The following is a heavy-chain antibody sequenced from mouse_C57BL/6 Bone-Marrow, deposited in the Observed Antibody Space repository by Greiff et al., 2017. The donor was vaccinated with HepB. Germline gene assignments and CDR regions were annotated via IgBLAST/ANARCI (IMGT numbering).Heavy chain of an antibody. CDR2: INPGSGGT. V-gene: IGHV1-54*01. CDR1: GYAFTNYL. CDR3: ARCGNYDFDY. Sequence: LVESGAELVRPGTSVKVSCKASGYAFTNYLIEWVKQRPGQGLEWIGVINPGSGGTNYNEKFKGKATLTADKSSSTAYMQLSSLTSEDSAVYFCARCGNYDFDYWGQGTTLTVSS. D-gene: IGHD2-1*01. J-gene: IGHJ2*01.